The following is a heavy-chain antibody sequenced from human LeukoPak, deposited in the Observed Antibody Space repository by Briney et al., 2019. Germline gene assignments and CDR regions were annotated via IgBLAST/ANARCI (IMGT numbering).Heavy chain of an antibody. D-gene: IGHD1-1*01. Sequence: SETLSLTCTVSGGSISSYSWSWIRQPPGKGLEWVGYIYHSGSTYYNPSLKSRVTISVDRSKNQFSLKLSSVTAADTAVYYCARTLAAFDIWGQGTMVTVSS. CDR3: ARTLAAFDI. V-gene: IGHV4-30-2*01. J-gene: IGHJ3*02. CDR1: GGSISSYS. CDR2: IYHSGST.